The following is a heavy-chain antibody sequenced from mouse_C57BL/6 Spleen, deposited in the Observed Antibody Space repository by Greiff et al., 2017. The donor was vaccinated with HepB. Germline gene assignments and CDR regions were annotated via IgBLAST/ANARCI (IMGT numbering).Heavy chain of an antibody. Sequence: QVQLQQPGAELVKPGASVKLSCKASGYTFTSYWMHWVKQRPGQGLEWIGMIHPNSGSTNYNEKFKSKATLTVDKSSSTANMQRSSLPSEDSAVYYCARSTMITTSNYYAMDYWGQGTSVTVSS. D-gene: IGHD2-4*01. CDR2: IHPNSGST. CDR1: GYTFTSYW. V-gene: IGHV1-64*01. J-gene: IGHJ4*01. CDR3: ARSTMITTSNYYAMDY.